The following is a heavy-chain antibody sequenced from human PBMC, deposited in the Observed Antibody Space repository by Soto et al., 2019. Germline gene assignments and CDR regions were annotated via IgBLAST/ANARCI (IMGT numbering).Heavy chain of an antibody. V-gene: IGHV3-21*01. CDR2: ITGSSGYT. D-gene: IGHD1-26*01. CDR1: GFTFTTYN. CDR3: ARDSGSFSY. J-gene: IGHJ4*02. Sequence: GGSLRLSCAASGFTFTTYNMNWVRQAPGKGLEWVSSITGSSGYTYYADSVKGRFTISRDNAKNSLYLQMNSLRAEDTALYYCARDSGSFSYWGQGTLVTVSS.